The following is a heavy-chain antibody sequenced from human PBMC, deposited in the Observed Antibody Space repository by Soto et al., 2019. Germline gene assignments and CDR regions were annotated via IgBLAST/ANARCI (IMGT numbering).Heavy chain of an antibody. CDR1: GYTFTSYD. D-gene: IGHD2-2*01. J-gene: IGHJ3*02. Sequence: ASVKFSCKASGYTFTSYDINWVRQATGQGLEWMGWMNPNSGNTNYAQKFQGRVTMTRDTSVSTAYMELSSLRSEDTAVYYCARPVPKHCSSTSCPPYDAFDTSGQGTMVTVSS. V-gene: IGHV1-8*01. CDR2: MNPNSGNT. CDR3: ARPVPKHCSSTSCPPYDAFDT.